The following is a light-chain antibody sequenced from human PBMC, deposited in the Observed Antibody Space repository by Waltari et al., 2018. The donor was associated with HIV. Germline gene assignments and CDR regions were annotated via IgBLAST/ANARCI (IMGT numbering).Light chain of an antibody. V-gene: IGLV2-14*03. CDR1: SSDVGGYKY. J-gene: IGLJ1*01. CDR3: SSYTNSSTFV. CDR2: IGT. Sequence: QSALTQPASVSGSPGQSITISCTGTSSDVGGYKYVSWSQQHTGRAPTSIIFIGTKRPSWVSNRFSGSKSGNPASLTISGLQAEDEADYYCSSYTNSSTFVFGTGTKVTVL.